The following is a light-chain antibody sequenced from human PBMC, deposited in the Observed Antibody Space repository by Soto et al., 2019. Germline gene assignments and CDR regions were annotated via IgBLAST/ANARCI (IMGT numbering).Light chain of an antibody. CDR1: EDISSY. V-gene: IGKV1-9*01. CDR3: QQVKRSPLT. CDR2: GAS. J-gene: IGKJ4*01. Sequence: DIPLTQSPSFLSASVGDRVSITCRASEDISSYLAWYQRKPGKAPKVLISGASTLQSGVPSSFSGSGSGTEFTLTISSLQPEDVATYYCQQVKRSPLTFGGGTKVEIK.